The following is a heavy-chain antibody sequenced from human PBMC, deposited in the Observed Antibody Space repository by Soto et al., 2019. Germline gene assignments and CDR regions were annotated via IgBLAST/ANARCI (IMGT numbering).Heavy chain of an antibody. D-gene: IGHD2-2*02. CDR3: ARDPSPVVVPAAIGFDP. Sequence: GASVKVSCKASGYTFTSYYMHWVRQAPGQGLEWMGIINPSGGSTSYAQKFQGRVTVTRDTSTSTVYMELSSLRSEDTAVYYCARDPSPVVVPAAIGFDPWGQGTLVTVSS. J-gene: IGHJ5*02. CDR1: GYTFTSYY. V-gene: IGHV1-46*01. CDR2: INPSGGST.